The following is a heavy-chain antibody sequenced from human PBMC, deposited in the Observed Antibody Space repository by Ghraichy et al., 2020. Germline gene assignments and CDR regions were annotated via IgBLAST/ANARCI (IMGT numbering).Heavy chain of an antibody. Sequence: GGSLRLSCAAAGFTFSSYGMQWVRQAPGKGLEWVAVVSHDGTVTYYKDSVKGRFIISRDNSENTLYLQMNSLRPEDTAVYYCAKERNRYASSSFDDWGQRALVAVSS. D-gene: IGHD3-16*01. CDR2: VSHDGTVT. CDR1: GFTFSSYG. V-gene: IGHV3-30*18. CDR3: AKERNRYASSSFDD. J-gene: IGHJ4*02.